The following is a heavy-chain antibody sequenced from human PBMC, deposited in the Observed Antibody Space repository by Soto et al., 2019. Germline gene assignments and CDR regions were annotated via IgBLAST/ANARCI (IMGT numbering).Heavy chain of an antibody. Sequence: QVQLQESGPGLVKTSQTLSLTCTVSGGSISSGHYYWSWIRQPPGKGLEWIGYIHYGGSTNYNPSLKSRRTISVDTSKNQFSLKLNSVTAADSAVYYCARDSLTMGTHGFDIWGQGTMVTVSS. CDR1: GGSISSGHYY. CDR3: ARDSLTMGTHGFDI. D-gene: IGHD3-10*01. V-gene: IGHV4-30-4*01. CDR2: IHYGGST. J-gene: IGHJ3*02.